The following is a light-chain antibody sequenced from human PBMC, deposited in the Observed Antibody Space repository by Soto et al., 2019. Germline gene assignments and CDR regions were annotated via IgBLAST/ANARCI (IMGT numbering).Light chain of an antibody. V-gene: IGKV3-15*01. CDR2: GAS. J-gene: IGKJ1*01. CDR1: QSVSSN. CDR3: QQYGSSSWT. Sequence: EIVLTQSPATLSLSPGEGVTLSCRASQSVSSNLAWYQQRPGQAPRLLIYGASTRATGIPARFTGSGSGTEFILTISSVESEDFAVYYCQQYGSSSWT.